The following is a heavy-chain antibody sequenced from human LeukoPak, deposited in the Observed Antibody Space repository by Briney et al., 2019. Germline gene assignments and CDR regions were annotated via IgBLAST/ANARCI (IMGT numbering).Heavy chain of an antibody. J-gene: IGHJ6*03. CDR2: VSWNRDII. Sequence: GRSLRLSCAASGFIFHDFAKHWVRQAPGKGLEWVSIVSWNRDIINYADSVRGRFTVSRHNDQNSLYLEMNNLRPDDTALYYCVKSGGYFYMDAWGKGTTVIVSS. V-gene: IGHV3-9*01. CDR3: VKSGGYFYMDA. D-gene: IGHD2-15*01. CDR1: GFIFHDFA.